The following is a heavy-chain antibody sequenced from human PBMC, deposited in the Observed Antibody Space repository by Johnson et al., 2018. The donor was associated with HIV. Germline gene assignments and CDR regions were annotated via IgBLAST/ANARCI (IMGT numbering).Heavy chain of an antibody. CDR3: AKDRTHPYYYGSGDPFDAFDI. J-gene: IGHJ3*02. CDR2: ISYDGSNK. Sequence: QVQLVESGGGLVQPGRSLRLSCAASGFTFDDYAMHWVRQAPGKGLELVAVISYDGSNKFYAESVKGRFSISRDNSKNTLYLHMKSLRVEDTAVYYCAKDRTHPYYYGSGDPFDAFDIWGQGTMVTVSS. V-gene: IGHV3-30*18. D-gene: IGHD3-10*01. CDR1: GFTFDDYA.